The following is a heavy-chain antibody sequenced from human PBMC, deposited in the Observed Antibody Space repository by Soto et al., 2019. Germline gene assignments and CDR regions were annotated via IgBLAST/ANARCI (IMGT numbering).Heavy chain of an antibody. CDR2: ISYDGSNK. Sequence: QVQLVESGGGVVQPGRSLRLSCAASGFTFSSYAMHWVRQAPGKGLGWVAVISYDGSNKYYADSVKGRFTISRDNSKNTLYLQMNSLRAEDTAVYYCARDGGGYWGQGTLVTVSS. V-gene: IGHV3-30-3*01. CDR3: ARDGGGY. CDR1: GFTFSSYA. D-gene: IGHD3-16*01. J-gene: IGHJ4*02.